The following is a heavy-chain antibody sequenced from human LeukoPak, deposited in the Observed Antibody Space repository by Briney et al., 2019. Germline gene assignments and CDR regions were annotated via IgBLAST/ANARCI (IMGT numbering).Heavy chain of an antibody. J-gene: IGHJ4*02. CDR2: INPNSGGT. CDR1: GYTFTGYY. D-gene: IGHD3-3*01. Sequence: ASVKVSCKASGYTFTGYYMHWVRQAPGQGLEWMGWINPNSGGTNYAQKFQGRVTMTRDTSISTAYMELSRLRSEDTAAYYCARSSPPAYYDFWNGYLDYWGQGTLVTVSS. CDR3: ARSSPPAYYDFWNGYLDY. V-gene: IGHV1-2*02.